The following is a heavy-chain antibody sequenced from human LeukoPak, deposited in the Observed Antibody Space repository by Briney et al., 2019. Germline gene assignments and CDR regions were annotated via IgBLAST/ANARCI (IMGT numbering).Heavy chain of an antibody. CDR1: EYTFTGYY. CDR2: INPNSGGT. Sequence: GASVNVSCKASEYTFTGYYMHWVRQAPGQGLEWMGWINPNSGGTNYAEKFQGRVTMTRDTSISTAYMELSRLRSDETAVYYCARGPAATAYYYYYMDVWGKGTTVTVSS. D-gene: IGHD2-2*01. CDR3: ARGPAATAYYYYYMDV. V-gene: IGHV1-2*02. J-gene: IGHJ6*03.